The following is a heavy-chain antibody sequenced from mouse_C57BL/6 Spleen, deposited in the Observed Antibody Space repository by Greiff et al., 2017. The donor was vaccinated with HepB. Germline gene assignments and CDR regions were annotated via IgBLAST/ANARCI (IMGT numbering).Heavy chain of an antibody. CDR3: ARHMRKKPFAY. D-gene: IGHD2-3*01. CDR2: ISYDGSN. CDR1: GYSITSGYY. J-gene: IGHJ3*01. Sequence: DVKLQESGPGLVKPSQSLSLTCSVTGYSITSGYYWNWIRQFPGNKLEWMGYISYDGSNNYNPSLKNRISITRDTSKNQFFLKLNSVTTEDTATYYCARHMRKKPFAYWGQGTLVTVSA. V-gene: IGHV3-6*01.